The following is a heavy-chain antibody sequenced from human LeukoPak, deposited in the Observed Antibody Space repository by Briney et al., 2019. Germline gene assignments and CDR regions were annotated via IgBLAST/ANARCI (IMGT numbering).Heavy chain of an antibody. CDR2: ISSGGST. CDR3: ARGYGAGSRKEDYFDY. CDR1: GFTVSSNY. J-gene: IGHJ4*02. Sequence: GGSLRLSCAASGFTVSSNYMSWVRQAPGKGLEWVSVISSGGSTFYADSVEGRFSISRDNSKNTLYLQMNSLRAEDTAVYYCARGYGAGSRKEDYFDYWGQGTQVTVSS. V-gene: IGHV3-53*01. D-gene: IGHD3-10*01.